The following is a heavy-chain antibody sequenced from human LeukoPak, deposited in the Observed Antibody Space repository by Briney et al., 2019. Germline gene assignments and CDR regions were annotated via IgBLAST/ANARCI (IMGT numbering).Heavy chain of an antibody. CDR3: ARQTGSGLFILP. J-gene: IGHJ4*02. CDR1: GVSISSSNSY. D-gene: IGHD3/OR15-3a*01. V-gene: IGHV4-39*01. Sequence: SETLSLTCTVSGVSISSSNSYWGWIRQPPGKGLEGIGSIYYSGNTYYNASLKSQVSISIDTSKNQFSLRLTSVTAADTAVYYCARQTGSGLFILPGGQGTLVTVSS. CDR2: IYYSGNT.